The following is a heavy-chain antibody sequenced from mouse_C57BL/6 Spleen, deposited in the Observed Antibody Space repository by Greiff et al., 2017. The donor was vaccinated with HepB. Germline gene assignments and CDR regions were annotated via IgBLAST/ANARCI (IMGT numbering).Heavy chain of an antibody. J-gene: IGHJ4*01. Sequence: DVQLQESVAELVRPGASVKLSCTASGFNIKNTYMHWVKQRPEQGLEWIGRIDPANGNTKYAPKFQGKATITADTSSNTAYLQLSSLTSEDTAIYYCASTVVVSYYAMDYWGQGTSVTVSS. D-gene: IGHD1-1*01. CDR1: GFNIKNTY. CDR3: ASTVVVSYYAMDY. V-gene: IGHV14-3*01. CDR2: IDPANGNT.